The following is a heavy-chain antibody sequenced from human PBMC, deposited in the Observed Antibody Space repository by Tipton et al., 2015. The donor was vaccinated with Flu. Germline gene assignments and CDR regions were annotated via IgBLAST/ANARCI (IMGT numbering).Heavy chain of an antibody. CDR2: INHSGST. J-gene: IGHJ5*02. CDR1: GGSFSGYY. Sequence: TLSLTCAVYGGSFSGYYWSWIRQPPGKGLEWIGEINHSGSTNYNPSLKSRVTISVDTSKNQFSLKLSSVTAADTAVYYCARGSGDDYSHLRPWFAPWGQGTLVPVSS. V-gene: IGHV4-34*01. D-gene: IGHD4-11*01. CDR3: ARGSGDDYSHLRPWFAP.